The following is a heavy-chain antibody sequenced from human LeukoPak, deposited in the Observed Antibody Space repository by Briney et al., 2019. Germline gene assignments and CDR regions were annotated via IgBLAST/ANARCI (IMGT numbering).Heavy chain of an antibody. CDR1: GFTFSSYA. V-gene: IGHV3-23*01. CDR2: ISGSGGST. Sequence: GSLRLSCAASGFTFSSYAMSWVRQAPGKGLEWVSAISGSGGSTYYADSVKGRFTISRDNSKNTLYLQMNSLRAEDTAVCYCARVSPAAGTCFDYWGQGTLVTVSS. D-gene: IGHD6-13*01. CDR3: ARVSPAAGTCFDY. J-gene: IGHJ4*02.